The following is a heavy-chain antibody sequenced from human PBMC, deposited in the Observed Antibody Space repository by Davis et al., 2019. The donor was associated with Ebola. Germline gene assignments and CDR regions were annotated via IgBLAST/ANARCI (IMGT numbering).Heavy chain of an antibody. J-gene: IGHJ4*02. D-gene: IGHD6-13*01. Sequence: GESLKISCAASGFTFSSYAMSWVRQAPGKGLEWVAVIWYDGSNKYYADSVKGRFTISRDNSKNTLYLQMNSLRAEDTAVYYCARDLPQRGRGSWSGYWGQGTLVTVSS. CDR3: ARDLPQRGRGSWSGY. V-gene: IGHV3-33*08. CDR2: IWYDGSNK. CDR1: GFTFSSYA.